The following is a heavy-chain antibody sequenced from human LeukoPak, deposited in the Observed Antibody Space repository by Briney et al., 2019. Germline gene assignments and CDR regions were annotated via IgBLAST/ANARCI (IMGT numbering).Heavy chain of an antibody. CDR3: ARERRGSGSSWGCDP. Sequence: SETLSLTCTVSGGSISSGGYYWSWIRQHPGKGLEWIGYIYYSGSTYYNPSLKSRVTISVDTSKNQFSLKLSSVTAADTAVYYCARERRGSGSSWGCDPWGQGTLVSVSS. CDR2: IYYSGST. D-gene: IGHD3-10*01. J-gene: IGHJ5*02. V-gene: IGHV4-31*03. CDR1: GGSISSGGYY.